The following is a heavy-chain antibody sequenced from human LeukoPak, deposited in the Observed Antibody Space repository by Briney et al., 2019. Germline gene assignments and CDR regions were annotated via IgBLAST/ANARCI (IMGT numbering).Heavy chain of an antibody. CDR2: IYPGDSDT. V-gene: IGHV5-51*01. D-gene: IGHD2-21*02. CDR1: GYSFTSYW. CDR3: ARNYCGVDCFTDY. J-gene: IGHJ4*02. Sequence: GESLKISCKGSGYSFTSYWIGWVRQMPGKGLERMGIIYPGDSDTRYSPSFQGQVTISADKTISTAYLQWSSLKASDTAMYYCARNYCGVDCFTDYWGQGTLVTVSS.